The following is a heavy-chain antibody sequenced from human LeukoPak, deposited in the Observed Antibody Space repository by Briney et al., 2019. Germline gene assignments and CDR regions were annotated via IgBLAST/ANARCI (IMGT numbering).Heavy chain of an antibody. CDR1: GFTFSSYA. CDR2: ISYDGSNK. V-gene: IGHV3-30-3*01. Sequence: GGSLRLSCAASGFTFSSYAMHWVRQAPGKGLEWVAVISYDGSNKYYADSVKGRFTISRDNSKNTLYLQMNSLRAEDTAVYYCARDQTGSHFDYWGQGTLVTVSS. CDR3: ARDQTGSHFDY. J-gene: IGHJ4*02. D-gene: IGHD3-9*01.